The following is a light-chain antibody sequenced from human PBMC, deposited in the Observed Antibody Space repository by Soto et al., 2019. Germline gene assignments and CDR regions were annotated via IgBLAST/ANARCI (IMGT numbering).Light chain of an antibody. J-gene: IGKJ1*01. CDR2: GAS. Sequence: ETVMTQSPATPPPSPGERAPPSCSASQSVSSKLVWYQQKPGQAPRFLIYGASTRATGIPARFRGSGSGTEFTLTIESLQSEDFAVYYCQQYNNWPPWTFGQGTKVDIK. V-gene: IGKV3-15*01. CDR3: QQYNNWPPWT. CDR1: QSVSSK.